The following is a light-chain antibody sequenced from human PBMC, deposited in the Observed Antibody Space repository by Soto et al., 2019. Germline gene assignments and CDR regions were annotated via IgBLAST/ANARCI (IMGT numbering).Light chain of an antibody. V-gene: IGKV1-39*01. CDR3: QQSYSTPPWT. CDR1: QSISNY. Sequence: DIQMTQSPSSLSASVGDRVTITCRASQSISNYLNWYQQKPGKAPKLLIYAASNLQSGVPPRFSGSGSGTDFTLTISSLQPEDFATYFCQQSYSTPPWTFGQGTKVDI. CDR2: AAS. J-gene: IGKJ1*01.